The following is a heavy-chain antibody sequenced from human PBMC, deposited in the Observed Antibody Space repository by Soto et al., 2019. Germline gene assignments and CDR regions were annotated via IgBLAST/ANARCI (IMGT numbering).Heavy chain of an antibody. CDR2: IYHSGSI. J-gene: IGHJ4*02. V-gene: IGHV4-4*02. Sequence: SETLSLTCGVSGDSMSNSDWWNWVRQPPGKGLEWIGEIYHSGSINYNPSFKSRLTMSVDKSKKQFSLQPTSVTAADTAVYFCARKRGLLWSGYFDYWGQGDLVTVSS. CDR1: GDSMSNSDW. D-gene: IGHD3-3*01. CDR3: ARKRGLLWSGYFDY.